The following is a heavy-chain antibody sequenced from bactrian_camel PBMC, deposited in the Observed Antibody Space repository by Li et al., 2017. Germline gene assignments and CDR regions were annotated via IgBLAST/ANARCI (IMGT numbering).Heavy chain of an antibody. J-gene: IGHJ4*01. CDR3: VNLWDTLY. CDR2: IDRDDTT. CDR1: GYTRMNYC. D-gene: IGHD1*01. V-gene: IGHV3S10*01. Sequence: QLVESGGGSVQAGGSLRLSCVGSGYTRMNYCMAWFRQAPGKEREGLAGIDRDDTTSYADSVKGRFTISRDNAKNMVYLHMNTLKPGDTAVYYCVNLWDTLYWGQGTQVTVS.